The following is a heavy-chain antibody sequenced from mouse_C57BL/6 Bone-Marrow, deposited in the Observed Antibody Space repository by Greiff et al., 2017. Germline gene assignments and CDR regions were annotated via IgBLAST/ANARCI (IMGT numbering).Heavy chain of an antibody. Sequence: VQLQQSGAELVRPGASVKLSCTASGFNIKDYYMHWVKQRPEQGLEWIGRIDPADGDTEYDPKFQGKATMTADTSSNTAYLQLSSLTSEDTAVYYCTTLYYGSRNHYWGQGTTLTVSS. CDR2: IDPADGDT. CDR3: TTLYYGSRNHY. V-gene: IGHV14-1*01. J-gene: IGHJ2*01. D-gene: IGHD1-1*01. CDR1: GFNIKDYY.